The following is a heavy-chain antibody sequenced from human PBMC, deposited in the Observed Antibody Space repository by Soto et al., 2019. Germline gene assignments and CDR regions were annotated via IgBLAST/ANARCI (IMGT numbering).Heavy chain of an antibody. CDR2: ISYDGSNK. CDR1: GFTLSSYA. J-gene: IGHJ4*02. D-gene: IGHD3-22*01. Sequence: LRLSCAASGFTLSSYAMHWVRQAPGKGLEWVAVISYDGSNKYYADSVKGRFTISRDNSKNTLYLQMNSLRAEDTAVYYCARRYYYDSSGYYFDYWGQGTLVTVSS. V-gene: IGHV3-30-3*01. CDR3: ARRYYYDSSGYYFDY.